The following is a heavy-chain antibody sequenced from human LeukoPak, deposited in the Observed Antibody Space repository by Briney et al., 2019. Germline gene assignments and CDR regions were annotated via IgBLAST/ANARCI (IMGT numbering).Heavy chain of an antibody. D-gene: IGHD6-19*01. J-gene: IGHJ4*02. CDR2: VSSGSTYM. Sequence: GGSLRLSCAASGFTFSNYSMNWVRQAPGKGLEWVSSVSSGSTYMYFADSVKGRFTISRDNAKNSLYLQMNSLRAEDTAVYYCAGWAVAGTMGNFDYWGQGTLVTVSS. CDR1: GFTFSNYS. V-gene: IGHV3-21*01. CDR3: AGWAVAGTMGNFDY.